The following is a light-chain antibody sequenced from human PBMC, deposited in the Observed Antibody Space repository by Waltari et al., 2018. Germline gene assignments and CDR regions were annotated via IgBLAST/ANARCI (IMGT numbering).Light chain of an antibody. CDR3: QQYNNWPQVT. J-gene: IGKJ4*01. CDR1: QSVSSK. V-gene: IGKV3-15*01. Sequence: EMVMTQFPGTLSVSPGERATISCRASQSVSSKLAWYQQSPGQVPRLLIYGSSTRATGIPARFSGSGSGTEFTLTISSLQSEDFAVYYCQQYNNWPQVTFGGGTRVEIK. CDR2: GSS.